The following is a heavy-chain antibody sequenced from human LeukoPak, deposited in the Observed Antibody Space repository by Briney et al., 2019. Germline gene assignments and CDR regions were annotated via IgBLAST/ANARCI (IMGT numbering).Heavy chain of an antibody. D-gene: IGHD3-22*01. CDR3: ARDSGYWLY. CDR1: GDSITSGSYY. CDR2: IYSSGST. Sequence: SETLSLTCTVSGDSITSGSYYWGWIRQTPGKGLEWIGNIYSSGSTSFNPSLKSRITMSVDTSKNQFSLKLNSVTAADTAVYFCARDSGYWLYWGQGTLVTVSS. V-gene: IGHV4-39*07. J-gene: IGHJ4*02.